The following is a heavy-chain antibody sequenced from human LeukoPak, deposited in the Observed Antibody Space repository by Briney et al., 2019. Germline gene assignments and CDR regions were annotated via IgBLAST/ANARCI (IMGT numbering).Heavy chain of an antibody. J-gene: IGHJ4*02. V-gene: IGHV3-21*01. CDR1: GFTFTSAW. Sequence: GGSLRLSCGASGFTFTSAWMNWVRQAPGKGLEWVSSISSSSSYIYYADSVKGRFTISRDNAKNSLYLQMNSLRAEDTAVYYCARGPYVGAPDYWGQGTLVTVSS. D-gene: IGHD1-26*01. CDR3: ARGPYVGAPDY. CDR2: ISSSSSYI.